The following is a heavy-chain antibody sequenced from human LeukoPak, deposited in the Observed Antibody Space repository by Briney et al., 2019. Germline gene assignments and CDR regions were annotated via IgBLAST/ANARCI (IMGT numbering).Heavy chain of an antibody. CDR2: ISTSGDST. Sequence: GGSLRLSCAASGFTFSSQNMNWARQAPGERQEWVAYISTSGDSTKYADSVEGRFTISRDNAENSLYLLMNSLRVEDTAVYYCVKNGWLDYWGQGILVTVSS. J-gene: IGHJ4*02. V-gene: IGHV3-21*06. D-gene: IGHD6-19*01. CDR1: GFTFSSQN. CDR3: VKNGWLDY.